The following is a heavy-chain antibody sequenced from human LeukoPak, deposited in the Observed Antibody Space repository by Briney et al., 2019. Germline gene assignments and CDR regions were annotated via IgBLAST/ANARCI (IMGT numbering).Heavy chain of an antibody. D-gene: IGHD3-22*01. J-gene: IGHJ3*02. CDR2: INPNSGGT. CDR1: GYTFTGYY. V-gene: IGHV1-2*06. Sequence: ASVKVSCKASGYTFTGYYMHWVRQAPGQGLEWMGRINPNSGGTNYAQKFQGRVTMTRGTSISTAYMELSRLRSDDTAVYYCARGADWYYYDSSGQSHDAFDIWGQGTMVTVSS. CDR3: ARGADWYYYDSSGQSHDAFDI.